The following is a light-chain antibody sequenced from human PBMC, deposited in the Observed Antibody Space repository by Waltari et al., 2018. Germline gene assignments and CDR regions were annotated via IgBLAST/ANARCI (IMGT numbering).Light chain of an antibody. Sequence: QSVLTQPPSVSGAPGQRVTISCTGSISNIGASYDVPWYPHLPGSAPTPLIYNHNNPPSGVPDRFSGSKSGTSASLAITGLQTEDEADYYCQSYDNSLSGSGVFGTGTKVTVL. CDR1: ISNIGASYD. CDR3: QSYDNSLSGSGV. J-gene: IGLJ1*01. V-gene: IGLV1-40*01. CDR2: NHN.